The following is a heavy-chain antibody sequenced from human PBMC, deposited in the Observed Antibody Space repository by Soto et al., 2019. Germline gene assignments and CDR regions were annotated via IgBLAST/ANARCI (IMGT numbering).Heavy chain of an antibody. D-gene: IGHD3-16*01. CDR2: ISYDGSNK. CDR1: GFTFSSYG. J-gene: IGHJ4*02. Sequence: GGSLRLSCAASGFTFSSYGMHWVRQAPGKGLEWVAVISYDGSNKYYADSVKGRFTISRDNSKNTLYLQMNSLRAEDTAVYYCAKGKDYIWGPSSSDDWGQGTLVTVSS. V-gene: IGHV3-30*18. CDR3: AKGKDYIWGPSSSDD.